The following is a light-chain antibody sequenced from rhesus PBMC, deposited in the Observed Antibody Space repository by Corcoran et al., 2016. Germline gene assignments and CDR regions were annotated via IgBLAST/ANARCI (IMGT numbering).Light chain of an antibody. V-gene: IGKV1-37*01. CDR2: YAS. Sequence: DIQMTQSPSSLSASVGDRVTITCRASQGISSYLAWSQQKPGKAPKPLIYYASNLESGVPSRFRGSGAGTEFTLTISSLQPEDFATYYCQQYNSAPRTFGQGTKVEIK. J-gene: IGKJ1*01. CDR3: QQYNSAPRT. CDR1: QGISSY.